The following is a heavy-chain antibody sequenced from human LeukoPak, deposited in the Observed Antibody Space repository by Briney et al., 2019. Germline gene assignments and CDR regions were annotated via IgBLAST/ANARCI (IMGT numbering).Heavy chain of an antibody. CDR1: GGSISSYY. V-gene: IGHV4-59*01. Sequence: SETLSLTCTVSGGSISSYYWSWIRQPPGEGVEWIGYIYYSGSTNYNPSLKSRVTISVDPSKNQFSLKLSCVTAADTAVYYCARDPVGDYFAFDIWGQGTMVTVSS. CDR3: ARDPVGDYFAFDI. J-gene: IGHJ3*02. CDR2: IYYSGST. D-gene: IGHD4-17*01.